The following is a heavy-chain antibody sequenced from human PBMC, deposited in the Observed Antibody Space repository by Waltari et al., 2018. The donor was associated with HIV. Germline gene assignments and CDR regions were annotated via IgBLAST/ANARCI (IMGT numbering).Heavy chain of an antibody. CDR2: ISSDSSIK. V-gene: IGHV3-48*03. D-gene: IGHD1-20*01. J-gene: IGHJ4*02. CDR1: GFSFGSYG. CDR3: ARDIKVASGQVLRPRYFDY. Sequence: SASGFSFGSYGMNWVRQAPGKGLNWIAFISSDSSIKFEADSVEGRFAIPRDNAKNSLYLQMIGLRPEDTGVYFCARDIKVASGQVLRPRYFDYWGQGTPVTFSS.